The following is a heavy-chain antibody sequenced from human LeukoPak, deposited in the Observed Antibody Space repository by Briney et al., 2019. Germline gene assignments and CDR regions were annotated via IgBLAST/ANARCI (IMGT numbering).Heavy chain of an antibody. V-gene: IGHV3-53*01. J-gene: IGHJ6*02. CDR2: IYSGGGT. CDR3: AKARGFFGEPDFYYAMDV. CDR1: GFIVSNNY. D-gene: IGHD3-10*01. Sequence: GGSLRLSCAASGFIVSNNYMNWVRQAPGKGLEWVSIIYSGGGTYYADSVKGRFTISRDTSRNNLYLQMNSLRAEDTATYYCAKARGFFGEPDFYYAMDVWGQGTTVTVSS.